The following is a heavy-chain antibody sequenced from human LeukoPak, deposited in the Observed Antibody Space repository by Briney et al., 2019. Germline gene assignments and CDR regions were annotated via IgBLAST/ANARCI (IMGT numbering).Heavy chain of an antibody. CDR2: INAYNGNT. CDR3: ARRGLSDFYYSYMDV. CDR1: GYTFTGYG. D-gene: IGHD3-16*01. Sequence: ASVKVSCKASGYTFTGYGITWVRQAPGQGLEWMGWINAYNGNTNYAQKLQGRVTMTTDTSTSTAYMELRSLRSDDTAVYYCARRGLSDFYYSYMDVWGKGTTVTVSS. J-gene: IGHJ6*03. V-gene: IGHV1-18*01.